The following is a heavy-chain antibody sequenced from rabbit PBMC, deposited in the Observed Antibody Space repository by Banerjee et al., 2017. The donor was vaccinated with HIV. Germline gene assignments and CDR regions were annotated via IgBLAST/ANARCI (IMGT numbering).Heavy chain of an antibody. CDR2: IYTSSGIT. J-gene: IGHJ6*01. Sequence: QSLEESGGDLVKPGASLTLTCTASGFSFSSSYYMCWVRQAPGKGLELIACIYTSSGITYYASWAKGRFAISKTSSTTVTLQMTSLTAADTATYFCARGVNSDEYSLWGQGTLVTVS. V-gene: IGHV1S40*01. CDR3: ARGVNSDEYSL. CDR1: GFSFSSSYY. D-gene: IGHD2-1*01.